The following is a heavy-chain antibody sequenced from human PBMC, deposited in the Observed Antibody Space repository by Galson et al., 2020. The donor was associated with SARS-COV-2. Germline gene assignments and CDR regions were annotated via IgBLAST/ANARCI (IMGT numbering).Heavy chain of an antibody. V-gene: IGHV4-34*01. CDR1: GGSFSDYS. CDR3: VRGSIMTTSWYFDL. Sequence: SETLSLTCAAFGGSFSDYSWPWIRQPPGKGLEGIAAINHSGNTNYNPSPKSRVTISVDTSKNQFSLRLTSVTAADTAVYHCVRGSIMTTSWYFDLWGRGTLVTVSS. CDR2: INHSGNT. J-gene: IGHJ2*01. D-gene: IGHD4-17*01.